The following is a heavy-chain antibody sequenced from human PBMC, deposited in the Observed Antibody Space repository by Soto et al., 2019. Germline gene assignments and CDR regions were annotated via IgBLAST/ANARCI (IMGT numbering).Heavy chain of an antibody. V-gene: IGHV3-33*01. D-gene: IGHD3-22*01. CDR1: GFTFSSYG. CDR3: SRDQKPYYYDSSGYGIDD. Sequence: GGSLRLSCAASGFTFSSYGMHWVRQAPGEGLEWVAVIWYDGRNKYYADSVRGRVTISRDNSKNSLYLQMNSLRGEDTAVYYFSRDQKPYYYDSSGYGIDDWGQGTTVTVSS. CDR2: IWYDGRNK. J-gene: IGHJ6*02.